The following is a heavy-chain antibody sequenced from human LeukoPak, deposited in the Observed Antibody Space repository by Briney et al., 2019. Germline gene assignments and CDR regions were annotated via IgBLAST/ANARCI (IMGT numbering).Heavy chain of an antibody. CDR2: ISSSSSTI. J-gene: IGHJ6*03. CDR3: AREPGSGSYYYYYMDV. D-gene: IGHD3-10*01. Sequence: GGSLRLSCAASGFTFSSYSMNWVRQAPGKGLEWVSYISSSSSTIYYADSVKGRFTISRDNAKNSLYLQMNSLRAEDTAVYYCAREPGSGSYYYYYMDVWGKGTTVTVS. V-gene: IGHV3-48*04. CDR1: GFTFSSYS.